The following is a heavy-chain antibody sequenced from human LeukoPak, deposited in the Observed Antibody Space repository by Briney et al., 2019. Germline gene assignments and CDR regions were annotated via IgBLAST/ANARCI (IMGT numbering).Heavy chain of an antibody. CDR1: GGSMSSYY. Sequence: SETLPLTCTVSGGSMSSYYWSWIRQPPGKGLEWIGYIYYSGSTNYNPSLKSRVTISVDTSKNQFSLKLSSVTAADTAVYYCARSYGGNRWHGFDIWGQGTMVTVSS. CDR3: ARSYGGNRWHGFDI. D-gene: IGHD4-23*01. J-gene: IGHJ3*02. CDR2: IYYSGST. V-gene: IGHV4-59*01.